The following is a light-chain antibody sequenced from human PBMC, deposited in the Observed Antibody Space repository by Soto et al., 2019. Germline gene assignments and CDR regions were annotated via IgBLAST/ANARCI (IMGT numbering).Light chain of an antibody. CDR1: QGISNY. CDR3: QNYNGAPWT. CDR2: AAS. Sequence: DIQMTQSPSSLSASVGDRVTITCRASQGISNYLVWYQQKPGKVPKLLIYAASTLKSGVPSRFSGSGSGTDCTLTISSLQPEDVATYYCQNYNGAPWTFGQGTKVEIK. J-gene: IGKJ1*01. V-gene: IGKV1-27*01.